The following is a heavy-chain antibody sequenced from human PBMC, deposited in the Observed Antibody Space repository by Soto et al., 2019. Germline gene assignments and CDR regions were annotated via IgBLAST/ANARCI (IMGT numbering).Heavy chain of an antibody. CDR1: GGSFSGYY. V-gene: IGHV4-34*01. J-gene: IGHJ6*02. D-gene: IGHD6-19*01. CDR3: ARYGVVPIAVALGLDV. CDR2: IKYTGST. Sequence: PSETLSLTCTVYGGSFSGYYWRWIRQPPGKGLEWIGEIKYTGSTNYNPSLKSRVTISMDKSKNEFSLRLSSVTAADTAVYFCARYGVVPIAVALGLDVWGQGTTVTVSS.